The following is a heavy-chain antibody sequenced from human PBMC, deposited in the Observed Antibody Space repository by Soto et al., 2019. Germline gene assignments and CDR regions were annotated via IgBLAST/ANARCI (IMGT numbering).Heavy chain of an antibody. CDR2: IIPIFGTA. Sequence: QVQLVQSGAEVKKPGSSVKVSCKASGGTFSSYAISWVRQAPGQGLEWMGGIIPIFGTANYAQKFQGRVTFTADESKRKAYLELRRLRSEDTAVYYCERDLTKVVVWRYYYGMDVWGQGTTVNVSS. D-gene: IGHD2-15*01. CDR1: GGTFSSYA. CDR3: ERDLTKVVVWRYYYGMDV. V-gene: IGHV1-69*12. J-gene: IGHJ6*02.